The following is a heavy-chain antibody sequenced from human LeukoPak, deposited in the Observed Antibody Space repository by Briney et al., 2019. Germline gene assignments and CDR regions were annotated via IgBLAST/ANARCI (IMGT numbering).Heavy chain of an antibody. Sequence: ASVKVSCKASGYTFTSYGISWVRQAPGQGLEWMGWISAYNGNTNHAQKLQGRVTMTTDTSTSTAYMELRSLRSDDTAVYYCARGSVFGSSGSYFSTRNYFDYWGQGTLVTVSS. V-gene: IGHV1-18*01. CDR2: ISAYNGNT. J-gene: IGHJ4*02. CDR1: GYTFTSYG. D-gene: IGHD1-26*01. CDR3: ARGSVFGSSGSYFSTRNYFDY.